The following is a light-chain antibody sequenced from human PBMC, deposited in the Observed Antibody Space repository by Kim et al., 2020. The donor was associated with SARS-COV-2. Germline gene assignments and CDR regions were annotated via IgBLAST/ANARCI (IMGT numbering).Light chain of an antibody. CDR1: SSNVGAGYD. Sequence: TISCTWSSSNVGAGYDVHWYQQLPGTAPKLLIYGNSNRPSGVPDRFSGSKSGTAASLAITGLQAEDEADYYCQSYDSSLSVVVFGGGTQLTVL. CDR3: QSYDSSLSVVV. J-gene: IGLJ2*01. V-gene: IGLV1-40*01. CDR2: GNS.